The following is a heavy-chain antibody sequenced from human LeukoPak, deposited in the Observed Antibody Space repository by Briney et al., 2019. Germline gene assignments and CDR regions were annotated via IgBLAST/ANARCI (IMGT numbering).Heavy chain of an antibody. D-gene: IGHD6-19*01. Sequence: GGSLRLPCAASGFTFNSYAMTWVRQAPGKGLEWVSHVSGSGGIIYYADSVKGRFTIFRDNSKNTLYLQMNSLRAEDTAVYYCAKTTAGNSSGRNPGWPVDYWGQGTLVTVSS. CDR1: GFTFNSYA. J-gene: IGHJ4*02. CDR2: VSGSGGII. V-gene: IGHV3-23*01. CDR3: AKTTAGNSSGRNPGWPVDY.